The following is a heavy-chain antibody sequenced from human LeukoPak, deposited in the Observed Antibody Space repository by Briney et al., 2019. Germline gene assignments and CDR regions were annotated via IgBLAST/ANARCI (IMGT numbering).Heavy chain of an antibody. Sequence: GGSLRLSCAATGFTFSTYGMHWVRQAPGKGLEWVSAISGSGGSTYYADSVKGRFTISRDNSKNTLYLQMNSLRVEDTAVYYCAKDLGSYYDSSGYYMVGFDYWGQGTLVTVSS. CDR3: AKDLGSYYDSSGYYMVGFDY. J-gene: IGHJ4*02. D-gene: IGHD3-22*01. V-gene: IGHV3-23*01. CDR2: ISGSGGST. CDR1: GFTFSTYG.